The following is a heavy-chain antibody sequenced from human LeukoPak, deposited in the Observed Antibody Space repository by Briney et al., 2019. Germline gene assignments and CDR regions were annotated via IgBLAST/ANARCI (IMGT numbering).Heavy chain of an antibody. Sequence: SETLSLTCTVSGGSISSGDYCWSWIRQTPGKGLEWIGYIYYSGSTYYNPSLKSRVTISVDATRNQFSLKLRSVTAADTAVYYCARAGRAYYGSGLFDYWGQGSLVTVSS. D-gene: IGHD3-10*01. CDR2: IYYSGST. J-gene: IGHJ4*02. CDR1: GGSISSGDYC. CDR3: ARAGRAYYGSGLFDY. V-gene: IGHV4-30-4*01.